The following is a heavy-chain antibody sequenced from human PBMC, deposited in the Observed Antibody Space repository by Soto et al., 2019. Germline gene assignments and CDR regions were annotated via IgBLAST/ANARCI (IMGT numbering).Heavy chain of an antibody. CDR1: GFTFSSYG. J-gene: IGHJ5*02. V-gene: IGHV3-30*18. Sequence: GGSLRLSCAASGFTFSSYGMHWVRQAPGKGLEWVAVISYDGSNKYYADSVKGRFTISRDNSKNTLYLQMNSLRAEDTAVYYCAKDTGDKWELFNWFDPWGQGTLVTVSS. D-gene: IGHD1-26*01. CDR2: ISYDGSNK. CDR3: AKDTGDKWELFNWFDP.